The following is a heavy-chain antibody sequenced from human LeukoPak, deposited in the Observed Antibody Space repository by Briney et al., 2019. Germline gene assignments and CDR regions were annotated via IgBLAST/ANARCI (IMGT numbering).Heavy chain of an antibody. J-gene: IGHJ4*02. D-gene: IGHD1-1*01. Sequence: ASVKVSCKASGYTFNDYYMHWVRQAPGQGLEWMGRINPNRVGTNYAQKFQGRVTMTRDTSISTAYMELSRLKYDDTAVYYCARGTTEGDYWGQGPLVTVSS. CDR1: GYTFNDYY. V-gene: IGHV1-2*06. CDR2: INPNRVGT. CDR3: ARGTTEGDY.